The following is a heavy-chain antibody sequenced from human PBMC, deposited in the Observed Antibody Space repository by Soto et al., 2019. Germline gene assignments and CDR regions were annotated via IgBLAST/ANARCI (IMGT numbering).Heavy chain of an antibody. V-gene: IGHV1-69*01. CDR1: GGTFSSYA. CDR2: IIPIFGTA. Sequence: QVQLVQSGAEVKKPGSSVKVSCKASGGTFSSYAISWVRQAPGQGLEWMGGIIPIFGTANYAQKFQGRVTITADESTSTAYMELSSLRSEDTAVYYCSSPNDSHIRGDYYYGMDVWGQGTTVTVSS. D-gene: IGHD3-3*01. J-gene: IGHJ6*02. CDR3: SSPNDSHIRGDYYYGMDV.